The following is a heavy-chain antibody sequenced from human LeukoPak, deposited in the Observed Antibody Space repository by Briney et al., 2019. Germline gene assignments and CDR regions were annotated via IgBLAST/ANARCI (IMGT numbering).Heavy chain of an antibody. D-gene: IGHD6-19*01. CDR1: GFTFSSYG. CDR2: ISYDGSNK. CDR3: AKDDTDPSVVPSRLRGYSSGWYQYYYYGMDV. J-gene: IGHJ6*02. Sequence: GGSLRLSCAASGFTFSSYGMHWVRQAPGKGLEWVAVISYDGSNKYYADSVKGRFTISRDNSKNTLYLQMNSLRAEDTAVYYCAKDDTDPSVVPSRLRGYSSGWYQYYYYGMDVWGQGTTVTVSS. V-gene: IGHV3-30*18.